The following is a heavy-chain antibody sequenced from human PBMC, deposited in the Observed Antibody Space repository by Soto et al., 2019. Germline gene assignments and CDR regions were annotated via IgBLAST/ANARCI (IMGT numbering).Heavy chain of an antibody. J-gene: IGHJ4*02. Sequence: GASVQVSCKASGGTFSSYAISWVRQAPGQGLEWMGLINPNSGSTNYAQKFQGWVTMTRDTSISTAYMELSRLRSDATAVYYCAMGATIGYFDYWGQGTLVTVSS. CDR3: AMGATIGYFDY. D-gene: IGHD1-26*01. CDR1: GGTFSSYA. CDR2: INPNSGST. V-gene: IGHV1-2*04.